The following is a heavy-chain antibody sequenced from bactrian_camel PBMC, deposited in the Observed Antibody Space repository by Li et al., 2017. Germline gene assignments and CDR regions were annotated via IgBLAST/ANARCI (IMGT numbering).Heavy chain of an antibody. CDR3: AAVPEGWGWSVLDNAGY. CDR1: GDTYNS. Sequence: HVQLVESGGGTVQAGGSLRLSCAASGDTYNSIGWFRQAPGKEREGVTSIDSTGTTSYSESMKGRVSISRDNAESMVYLDMNNLQPEDTAIYLCAAVPEGWGWSVLDNAGYLGQGTQVTVS. D-gene: IGHD5*01. V-gene: IGHV3S53*01. J-gene: IGHJ6*01. CDR2: IDSTGTT.